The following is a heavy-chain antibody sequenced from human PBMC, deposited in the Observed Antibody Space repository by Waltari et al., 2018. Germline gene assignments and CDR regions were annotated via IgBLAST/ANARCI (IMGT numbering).Heavy chain of an antibody. J-gene: IGHJ5*02. V-gene: IGHV4-31*02. D-gene: IGHD6-13*01. CDR1: DASLRKGGYY. Sequence: QVQLRESGPGLVKTSQTLSLTYTVSDASLRKGGYYWNWIRQHPGRGLEWIGSIYTTENIFYNPSFNSRLNISVDTSKNQFSLKLRSVTAADTAIYYCTRQAATGTWWFDPWGQGTQVTVSS. CDR3: TRQAATGTWWFDP. CDR2: IYTTENI.